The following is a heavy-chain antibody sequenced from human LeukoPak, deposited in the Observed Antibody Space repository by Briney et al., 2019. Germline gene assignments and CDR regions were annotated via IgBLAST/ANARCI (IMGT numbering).Heavy chain of an antibody. CDR3: ARGRNTSTRGGYYFDY. CDR2: INHSGST. CDR1: GGSFSGYY. J-gene: IGHJ4*02. V-gene: IGHV4-34*01. D-gene: IGHD2-2*01. Sequence: PSETLSLTCAVYGGSFSGYYWSWIRQPPGKGLEWIGEINHSGSTNYHPSLKSRVTISVDTSKNQFSLKLSSVTAADTAVYYCARGRNTSTRGGYYFDYWGQGTLVTVSS.